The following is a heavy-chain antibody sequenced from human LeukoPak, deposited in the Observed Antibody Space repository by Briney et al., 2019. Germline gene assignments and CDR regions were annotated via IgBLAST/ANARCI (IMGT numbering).Heavy chain of an antibody. CDR3: ATGGVAPARPDS. V-gene: IGHV3-23*01. J-gene: IGHJ5*01. CDR2: LERSGGNT. D-gene: IGHD6-13*01. CDR1: GFTFSNSA. Sequence: GGSLRLSCAASGFTFSNSAMTWVRQAPGKGLDWVSSLERSGGNTYYADSVKGRFTISRDSSRNTLFLQMISLKVEDTAVYYCATGGVAPARPDSWGQGTLVTVSS.